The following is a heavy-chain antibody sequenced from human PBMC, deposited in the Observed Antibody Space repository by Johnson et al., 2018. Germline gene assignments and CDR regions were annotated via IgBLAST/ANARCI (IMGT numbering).Heavy chain of an antibody. D-gene: IGHD1-26*01. CDR3: AKQRERGTSYMDV. CDR2: IYPGDSDT. CDR1: GYSFTSYW. Sequence: VQLVESGAEVKKPEESLKISCKGSGYSFTSYWIGWVRQMPGKGLELMGIIYPGDSDTRYSPSFQGQVTISADTSISTVYLQWSSLKASDTAMYYWAKQRERGTSYMDVWGKGTTVTVSS. J-gene: IGHJ6*04. V-gene: IGHV5-51*01.